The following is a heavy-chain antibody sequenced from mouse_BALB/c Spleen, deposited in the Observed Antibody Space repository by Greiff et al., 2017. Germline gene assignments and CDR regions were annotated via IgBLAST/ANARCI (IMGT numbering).Heavy chain of an antibody. V-gene: IGHV14-4*02. Sequence: VHVKQSGAELVRSGASVKLSCTASGFNIKDYYMHWVKQRPEQGLEWIGWIDPENGDTEYAPKFQGKATMTADTSSNTAYLQLSSLTSEDTAVYYCKKWGSSYGDYWGQGTTLTVSS. CDR3: KKWGSSYGDY. CDR1: GFNIKDYY. J-gene: IGHJ2*01. CDR2: IDPENGDT. D-gene: IGHD1-1*01.